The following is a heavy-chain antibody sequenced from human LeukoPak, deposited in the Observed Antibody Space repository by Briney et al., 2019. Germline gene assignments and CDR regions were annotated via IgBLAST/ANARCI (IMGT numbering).Heavy chain of an antibody. CDR2: VSYSGNT. CDR3: ARDFLQTSSPDAFDI. V-gene: IGHV4-31*03. D-gene: IGHD2/OR15-2a*01. CDR1: GVPISSGGYS. Sequence: SETLSLTCTVSGVPISSGGYSWTRIRQPPGKGLEWIGYVSYSGNTYYNPSVKSRVAISSDASKNQFSLTLTSVTAADTAVYYCARDFLQTSSPDAFDIWGQGTMVSVSS. J-gene: IGHJ3*02.